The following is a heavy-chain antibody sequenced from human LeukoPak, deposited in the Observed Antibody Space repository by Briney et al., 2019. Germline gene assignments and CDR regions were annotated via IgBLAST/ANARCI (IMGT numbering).Heavy chain of an antibody. J-gene: IGHJ4*02. CDR1: GFTFSIYS. CDR2: ISSSSSTI. CDR3: VCLGLGGLSLD. D-gene: IGHD3-16*01. V-gene: IGHV3-48*01. Sequence: GGSLRLSCAASGFTFSIYSMNSGREAPGKGLEWVSYISSSSSTIYYADSVKGRFTISRDNAKNSLYLQMNSLRTEDTAVYYCVCLGLGGLSLDWGQGTLVTVSS.